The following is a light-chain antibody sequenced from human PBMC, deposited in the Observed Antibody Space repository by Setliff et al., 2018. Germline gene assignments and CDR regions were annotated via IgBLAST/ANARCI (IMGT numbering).Light chain of an antibody. CDR3: CSYAGSYTYV. CDR2: DVA. Sequence: QSALTQPLSVSGSPGQSVTISCTGTSSDVGGYNYVSWYQQHPGKAPKLMIYDVAKRPSGVPHRFSGSKSGNTASLTISGLQAEDEADYYCCSYAGSYTYVFGTGTKVTVL. V-gene: IGLV2-11*01. CDR1: SSDVGGYNY. J-gene: IGLJ1*01.